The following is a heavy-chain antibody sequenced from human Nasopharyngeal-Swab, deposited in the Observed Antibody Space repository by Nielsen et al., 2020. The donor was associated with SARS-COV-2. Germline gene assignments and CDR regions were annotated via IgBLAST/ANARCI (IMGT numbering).Heavy chain of an antibody. CDR2: ISSSSSYI. V-gene: IGHV3-21*01. CDR3: ARARGRGFWSGSRSDDAFDI. J-gene: IGHJ3*02. CDR1: GFTFSSYS. Sequence: GESLKISCAASGFTFSSYSMNWVRQAPGKGLEWVSSISSSSSYIYYADSVKGRFTISRDNAKNSLYLQMNSLRAEDTAVYYCARARGRGFWSGSRSDDAFDIWGQGTMVTVSS. D-gene: IGHD3-3*01.